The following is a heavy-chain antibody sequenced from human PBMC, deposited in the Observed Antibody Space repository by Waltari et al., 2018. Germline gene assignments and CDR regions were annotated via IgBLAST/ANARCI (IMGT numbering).Heavy chain of an antibody. J-gene: IGHJ4*02. Sequence: QVQLQQWGAGLLKPSETLSLTCAVYGGSFSGYYWSWIRQPPGKGLEWIGEINHSGSTNYNPSPKSRVTISADTSKNQFSLKLSSVTAADTAVYYCARGPGVVVPAAIPVFGYWGQGTLVTVSS. CDR1: GGSFSGYY. V-gene: IGHV4-34*01. CDR2: INHSGST. CDR3: ARGPGVVVPAAIPVFGY. D-gene: IGHD2-2*02.